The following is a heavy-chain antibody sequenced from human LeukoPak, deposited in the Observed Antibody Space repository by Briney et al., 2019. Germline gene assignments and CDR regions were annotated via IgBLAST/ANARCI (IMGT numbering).Heavy chain of an antibody. Sequence: PGGSLRLSCAASGFTVSSNYMRWVRQAPGKGLEWVSGISGSGDSTYYADSVKGRFTISRDNSKNTLYLQMNSLRAEDTAVYYCARRSGIAVAGAFDYWGQGTLVTVSS. CDR3: ARRSGIAVAGAFDY. CDR1: GFTVSSNY. CDR2: ISGSGDST. D-gene: IGHD6-19*01. J-gene: IGHJ4*02. V-gene: IGHV3-23*01.